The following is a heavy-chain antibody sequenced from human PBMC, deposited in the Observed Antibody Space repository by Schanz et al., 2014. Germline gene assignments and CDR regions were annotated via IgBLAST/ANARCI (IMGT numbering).Heavy chain of an antibody. J-gene: IGHJ4*02. CDR2: FT. CDR3: VRELSGGTFDY. Sequence: QVQLVQSGAELKNPGASVKVSCKASGYSFSAYYIHWMRQGPGQGLEWLGRFTHISQKFQGRVTMTRDTSSTAAYMELNSLRSDDTAVYCCVRELSGGTFDYWGQGALVTVSS. D-gene: IGHD1-1*01. V-gene: IGHV1-2*06. CDR1: GYSFSAYY.